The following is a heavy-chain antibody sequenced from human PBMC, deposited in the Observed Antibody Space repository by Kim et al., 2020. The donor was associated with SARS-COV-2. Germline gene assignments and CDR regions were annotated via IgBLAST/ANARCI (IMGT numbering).Heavy chain of an antibody. Sequence: SETLSLTCTVSGGSLSSISYYWGWIRQPPGKGLEWIASIHYSGSTYYNPSLKSRVTISVDTSKNHFSLKLSSVTAADTAVYSCGRAWNTAMVNYWRQGT. J-gene: IGHJ4*02. D-gene: IGHD5-18*01. CDR1: GGSLSSISYY. CDR2: IHYSGST. V-gene: IGHV4-39*07. CDR3: GRAWNTAMVNY.